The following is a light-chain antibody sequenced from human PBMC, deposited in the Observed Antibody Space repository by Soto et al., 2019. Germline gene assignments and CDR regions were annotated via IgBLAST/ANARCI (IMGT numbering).Light chain of an antibody. CDR2: GVS. J-gene: IGKJ2*01. CDR3: QQYNNWPPYT. CDR1: QSVSSN. Sequence: EIVMTQSPATLSVSPGERATLFCRASQSVSSNLAWYQQKPGQAPRLLIYGVSTRATGIPARFSGSGSGTEFTLTISSLQSEDFAVYYCQQYNNWPPYTFGQGTKLEIK. V-gene: IGKV3-15*01.